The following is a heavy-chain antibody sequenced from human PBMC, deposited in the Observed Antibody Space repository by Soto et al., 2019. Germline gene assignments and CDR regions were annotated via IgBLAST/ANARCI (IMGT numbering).Heavy chain of an antibody. CDR3: AKRASELIVVPAAVDV. D-gene: IGHD2-2*01. V-gene: IGHV3-23*01. J-gene: IGHJ6*02. Sequence: EVQLLESGGGLVQPGGSLRLSCAASGFIFSNYAMSWVHQTPGKGLEWVSAISGSGGSPYYADSVKGRFTISRDNSKNTLYLQMNSLRAEDTAIYYCAKRASELIVVPAAVDVWGQGTTVTVSS. CDR1: GFIFSNYA. CDR2: ISGSGGSP.